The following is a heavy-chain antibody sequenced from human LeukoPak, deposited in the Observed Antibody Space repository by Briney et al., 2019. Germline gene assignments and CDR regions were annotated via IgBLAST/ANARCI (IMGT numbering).Heavy chain of an antibody. CDR3: ARNSGALGA. V-gene: IGHV3-53*01. CDR1: GLTVSNNY. D-gene: IGHD2-21*01. Sequence: GGSLRLSCAASGLTVSNNYMSWVRRAAGKGLEWVSLIYSGGGTYYADSVKRRFTISRDNAKNTLYLQMNSLRAEDTAVYYCARNSGALGAWGRGTLVTVSS. J-gene: IGHJ5*02. CDR2: IYSGGGT.